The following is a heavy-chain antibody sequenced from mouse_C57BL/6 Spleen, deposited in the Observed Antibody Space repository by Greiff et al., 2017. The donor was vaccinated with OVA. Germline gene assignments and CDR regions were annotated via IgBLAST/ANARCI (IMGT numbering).Heavy chain of an antibody. J-gene: IGHJ3*01. D-gene: IGHD2-4*01. CDR3: ARDQGYYDYDGGFAY. V-gene: IGHV3-6*01. Sequence: EVQLQESGPGLVKPSQSLSLTCSVTGYSITSGYYWNWIRQFPGNKLEWMGYISYDGSNNYNPSLKNRISITRDTSKNQFFLKLNSVTTEDTATYYCARDQGYYDYDGGFAYWGQGTLVTVSA. CDR2: ISYDGSN. CDR1: GYSITSGYY.